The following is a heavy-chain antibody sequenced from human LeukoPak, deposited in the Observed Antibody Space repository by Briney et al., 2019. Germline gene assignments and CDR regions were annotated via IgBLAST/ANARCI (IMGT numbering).Heavy chain of an antibody. D-gene: IGHD3-22*01. Sequence: GRSLRLSCAASGFTFDDYAMHWVRQAPGKGLEWVSGISWNSGSIGYADSVKGRFTISRDNAKNSLYLQMNSLRAEDTALYYCAKGPSLYDSSGYPNYFDYWGRGTLVTVSS. J-gene: IGHJ4*02. CDR3: AKGPSLYDSSGYPNYFDY. CDR2: ISWNSGSI. V-gene: IGHV3-9*01. CDR1: GFTFDDYA.